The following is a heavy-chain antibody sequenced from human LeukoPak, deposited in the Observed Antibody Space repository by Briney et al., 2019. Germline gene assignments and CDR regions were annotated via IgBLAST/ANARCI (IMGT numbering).Heavy chain of an antibody. J-gene: IGHJ2*01. CDR2: LNSDGTNT. V-gene: IGHV3-74*01. D-gene: IGHD5-12*01. Sequence: AGGSLRLSCAASGLTFSSYWMHWVRQAPGKGLVWVSRLNSDGTNTYHADSVKGRVTISRDNAKNTVYLEMNSLRAEDTAVYYCARGGLRNWYFDLWGRGTLVTVSS. CDR1: GLTFSSYW. CDR3: ARGGLRNWYFDL.